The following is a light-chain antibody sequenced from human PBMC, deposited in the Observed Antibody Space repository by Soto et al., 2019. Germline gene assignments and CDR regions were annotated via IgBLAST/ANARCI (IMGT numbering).Light chain of an antibody. CDR1: SSNIGGTT. J-gene: IGLJ3*02. CDR3: AAWDDSLSWV. V-gene: IGLV1-44*01. Sequence: QSVLTQPPSASGTPGQRVTISCSGSSSNIGGTTVNWYQLVPGTPPKLLIYASNQRPSGVPDRFSGSKSGTSASMAISGLQSEDEADYYCAAWDDSLSWVFGGGTKLTVL. CDR2: ASN.